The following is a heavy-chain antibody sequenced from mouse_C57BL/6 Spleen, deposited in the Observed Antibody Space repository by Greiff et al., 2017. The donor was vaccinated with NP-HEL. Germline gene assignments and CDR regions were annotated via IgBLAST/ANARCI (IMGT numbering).Heavy chain of an antibody. V-gene: IGHV5-4*01. CDR1: GFTFSSYA. Sequence: EVMLVESGGGLVKPGGSLKLFCAASGFTFSSYAMSWVRQTPEKRLEWVATISDGGSYTYYPDNVQGRFTISRDNAKNNLYLQMSHLKSEDTAMYYCARDWDYAMDYWGQGTSVTVSS. J-gene: IGHJ4*01. D-gene: IGHD4-1*01. CDR3: ARDWDYAMDY. CDR2: ISDGGSYT.